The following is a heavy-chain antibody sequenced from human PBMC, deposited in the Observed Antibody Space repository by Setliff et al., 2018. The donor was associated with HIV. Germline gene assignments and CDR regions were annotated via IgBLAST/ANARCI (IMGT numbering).Heavy chain of an antibody. Sequence: SVKVSCKASGGIFMNSAFNWVRQARGQGLEWMGSIIPIFGTGNYAQKFQGRVTITADESTSTAYMELRGLRSEDTALYYCATGRHYYDSSDYPANPFDVWGQGTLVT. CDR1: GGIFMNSA. J-gene: IGHJ3*01. CDR3: ATGRHYYDSSDYPANPFDV. CDR2: IIPIFGTG. D-gene: IGHD3-22*01. V-gene: IGHV1-69*13.